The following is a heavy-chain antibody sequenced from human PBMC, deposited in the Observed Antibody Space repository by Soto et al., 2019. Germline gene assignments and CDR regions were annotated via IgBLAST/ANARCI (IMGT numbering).Heavy chain of an antibody. CDR2: IYKSATT. J-gene: IGHJ5*01. CDR1: GDSISTVDYF. V-gene: IGHV4-30-4*01. CDR3: ARGRYCLTGRCFPNWFDS. D-gene: IGHD2-15*01. Sequence: SETLSLTCSVSGDSISTVDYFWAWIRQPPGQALEYIGYIYKSATTYYNPSFESRVAISLDTSKSQFSLNVTSVTAADTAVYFCARGRYCLTGRCFPNWFDSWGQRTLVTVSS.